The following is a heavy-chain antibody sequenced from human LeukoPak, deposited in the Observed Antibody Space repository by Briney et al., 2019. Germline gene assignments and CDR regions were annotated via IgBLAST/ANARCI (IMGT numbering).Heavy chain of an antibody. CDR3: ARGGWNYVGSRVPDY. J-gene: IGHJ4*02. V-gene: IGHV3-74*01. CDR2: INSDGSST. Sequence: GGSLRLSCAASGFTFSSYWMHWVRQAPGKGLVWVSRINSDGSSTSSADSVKGRFTISRDNAKNTLYLQMNSLRAEDTAVYYCARGGWNYVGSRVPDYWGQGTLVTVSS. D-gene: IGHD1-7*01. CDR1: GFTFSSYW.